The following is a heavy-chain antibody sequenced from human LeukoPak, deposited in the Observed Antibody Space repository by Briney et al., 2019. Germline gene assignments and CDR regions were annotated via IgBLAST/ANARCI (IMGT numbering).Heavy chain of an antibody. CDR3: ARRVRRGDNWFDP. Sequence: ASVKVSCKASGYTFTGYYIHWVRQAPGQGLEWMGWINPNSGVTNYAQKFQGRVTMTRDTSISTAYMELSRLRSDDTAVYYCARRVRRGDNWFDPWGQGTLVTVSS. J-gene: IGHJ5*02. CDR1: GYTFTGYY. CDR2: INPNSGVT. D-gene: IGHD3-10*01. V-gene: IGHV1-2*02.